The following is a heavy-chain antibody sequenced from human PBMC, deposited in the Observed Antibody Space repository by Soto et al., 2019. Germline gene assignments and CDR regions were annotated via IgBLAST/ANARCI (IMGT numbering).Heavy chain of an antibody. Sequence: QVQLVQSGAEVKKPGSSVKVSCKASGGTFSSYAISWVRQAPGQGLEWMGGIIPIFGTANYAQKFQGRVTLAADESTSKAYMALSSLRAEDTSVYYCARGDYDFWIGYSRAAGAYYYGMDVWGQGTTVTVSS. CDR3: ARGDYDFWIGYSRAAGAYYYGMDV. J-gene: IGHJ6*02. V-gene: IGHV1-69*01. CDR1: GGTFSSYA. CDR2: IIPIFGTA. D-gene: IGHD3-3*01.